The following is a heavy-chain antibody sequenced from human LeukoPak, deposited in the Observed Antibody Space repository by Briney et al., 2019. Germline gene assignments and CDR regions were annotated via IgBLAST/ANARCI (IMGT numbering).Heavy chain of an antibody. V-gene: IGHV3-7*01. CDR1: GFTFSSYW. CDR2: IKQDGSEK. Sequence: GGSLRLSCAASGFTFSSYWMYWVRQAPGKGLEWVANIKQDGSEKYCVDSVKGRFTISRDNAKNSLYLQMNSLRAEDTAVYYCARDPSCSGGSCRDGYFDYWGQGTLVAVSS. CDR3: ARDPSCSGGSCRDGYFDY. J-gene: IGHJ4*02. D-gene: IGHD2-15*01.